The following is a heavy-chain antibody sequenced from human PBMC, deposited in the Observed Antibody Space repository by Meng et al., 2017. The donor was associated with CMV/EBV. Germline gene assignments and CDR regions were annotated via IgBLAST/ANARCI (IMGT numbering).Heavy chain of an antibody. CDR1: GFTFSSYW. J-gene: IGHJ4*02. CDR2: IKQDGSEK. CDR3: ARDTYYDILTGYYSPRGVDY. Sequence: GESLKISCAASGFTFSSYWMSWVRRAPGKGLEWVANIKQDGSEKYYVDSVKGRFTISRDNAKNSLYLQMNSLRAEDTAVYYCARDTYYDILTGYYSPRGVDYWGQGTLVTVSS. V-gene: IGHV3-7*01. D-gene: IGHD3-9*01.